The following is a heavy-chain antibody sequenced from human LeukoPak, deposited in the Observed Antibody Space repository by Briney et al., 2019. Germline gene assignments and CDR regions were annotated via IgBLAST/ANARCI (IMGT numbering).Heavy chain of an antibody. CDR2: INHSGST. CDR1: GGSFSGYY. CDR3: ARVTGYVVEDYFDY. V-gene: IGHV4-34*01. J-gene: IGHJ4*02. Sequence: SETLSLTCAVYGGSFSGYYWSWIRQPPGKGLEWIGEINHSGSTNYNPSLKSRVTISVDTSKNQFSLKLRSVTAADTAVYYCARVTGYVVEDYFDYWGQGTLVTVSS. D-gene: IGHD2-15*01.